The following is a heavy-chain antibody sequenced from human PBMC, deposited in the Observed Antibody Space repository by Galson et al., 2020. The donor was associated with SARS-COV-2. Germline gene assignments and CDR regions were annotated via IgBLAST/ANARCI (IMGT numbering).Heavy chain of an antibody. CDR3: ARASGYSASWYRGLRWYFDL. J-gene: IGHJ2*01. CDR1: GFSLSSSGMC. CDR2: LNWDDEK. Sequence: SGPTLVKPTQTLILTCTFSGFSLSSSGMCVGWVRQSPGKALEWLAVLNWDDEKYYSTSLKTRLTISKDTSKNQVVLTMTNMDPVDTGTYYCARASGYSASWYRGLRWYFDLWGRGTLVTVSS. V-gene: IGHV2-70*20. D-gene: IGHD6-13*01.